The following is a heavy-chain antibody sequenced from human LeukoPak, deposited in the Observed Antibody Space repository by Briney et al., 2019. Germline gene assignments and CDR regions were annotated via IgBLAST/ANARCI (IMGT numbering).Heavy chain of an antibody. J-gene: IGHJ5*02. Sequence: SETLSLTCAVSGGSISSGGYSWSWIRQPPGKGLEWIGYIYYSGSTNYNPSLKSRVTISVDTSKNQFSLKLSSVTAADTAVYYCARGPYCSSTSCHFQQGPGPAYNWFDPWGQGTLVTVSS. CDR1: GGSISSGGYS. CDR3: ARGPYCSSTSCHFQQGPGPAYNWFDP. D-gene: IGHD2-2*01. V-gene: IGHV4-61*08. CDR2: IYYSGST.